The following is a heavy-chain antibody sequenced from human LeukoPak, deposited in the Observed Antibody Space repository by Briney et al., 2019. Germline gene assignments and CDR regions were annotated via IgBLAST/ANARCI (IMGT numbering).Heavy chain of an antibody. CDR2: IYYSGST. V-gene: IGHV4-61*08. J-gene: IGHJ3*02. Sequence: PSQTLSLTCTVSGGSISSGGYYWSWIRQPPGKGLEWIGYIYYSGSTNYNPSLKSRVTISVDTSKNQFSLKLSSVTAADTAVYYCARTYGDYITDAFDIWGQGTMVTVSS. D-gene: IGHD4-17*01. CDR1: GGSISSGGYY. CDR3: ARTYGDYITDAFDI.